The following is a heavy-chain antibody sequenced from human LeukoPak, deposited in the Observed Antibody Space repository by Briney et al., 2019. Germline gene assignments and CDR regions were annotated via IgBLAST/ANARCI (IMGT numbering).Heavy chain of an antibody. D-gene: IGHD3-10*01. Sequence: SETLSLTCHVSGVSVSSGSYYWTWIRQPPEKGLEWIGYIYYTGSTNYSPSLKSRVTISIDTSKNQFSLRLSSVTPADTAVYYCARGDYGSGSHYFDYWGQGILVTVS. J-gene: IGHJ4*02. CDR3: ARGDYGSGSHYFDY. CDR1: GVSVSSGSYY. CDR2: IYYTGST. V-gene: IGHV4-61*01.